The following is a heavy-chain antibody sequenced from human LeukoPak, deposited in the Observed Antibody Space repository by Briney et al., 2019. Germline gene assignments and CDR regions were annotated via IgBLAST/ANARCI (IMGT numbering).Heavy chain of an antibody. V-gene: IGHV7-4-1*02. CDR2: INTNTGNP. Sequence: ASVKVSCKASGYTFTSYYMHWVRQAPGQGLEWMGWINTNTGNPTYAQGFTGRFVFSLDTFVSTAYLQISRLETEDTAIYYCARSNNDGDYLGVGFDYWGQGALVTVSS. CDR3: ARSNNDGDYLGVGFDY. CDR1: GYTFTSYY. J-gene: IGHJ4*02. D-gene: IGHD4-17*01.